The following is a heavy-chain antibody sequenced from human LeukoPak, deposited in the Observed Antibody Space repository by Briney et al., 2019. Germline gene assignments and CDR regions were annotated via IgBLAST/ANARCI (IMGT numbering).Heavy chain of an antibody. CDR3: ARMGLIVPPYYFDY. CDR2: IFTSGST. J-gene: IGHJ4*02. V-gene: IGHV4-61*02. Sequence: SETLSLTCTVSGGSVSRGTYYWSRIRQPAGKGLEWIGRIFTSGSTNYNPSLKSRVTISIDKSKNQISLKVRSVTAADTAVYYCARMGLIVPPYYFDYWGQGALVTVSS. D-gene: IGHD3-22*01. CDR1: GGSVSRGTYY.